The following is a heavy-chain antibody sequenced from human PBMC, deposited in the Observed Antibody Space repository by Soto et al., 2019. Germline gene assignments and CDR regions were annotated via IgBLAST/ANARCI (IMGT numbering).Heavy chain of an antibody. V-gene: IGHV4-30-4*01. CDR2: ISYSHST. CDR1: GGSISSGNYY. J-gene: IGHJ6*02. D-gene: IGHD3-16*01. CDR3: ARGWGEREGYLMDV. Sequence: KTSETLSPTCTVSGGSISSGNYYWSWIRQPPGKGLEWIGFISYSHSTNYNPSFKSRITISVDTSRNQFSLTLSSMTAADTAVYYCARGWGEREGYLMDVWGQGTTVTVSS.